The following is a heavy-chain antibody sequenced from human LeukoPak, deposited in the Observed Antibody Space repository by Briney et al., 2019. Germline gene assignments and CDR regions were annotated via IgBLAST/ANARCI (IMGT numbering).Heavy chain of an antibody. CDR2: ISYDGSNK. D-gene: IGHD6-19*01. V-gene: IGHV3-30*18. CDR1: GFTFSSYG. Sequence: TGGSLRLSCAASGFTFSSYGMHWVRQAPGKGLEWVAVISYDGSNKYYADSVKGRFTISRDNSKNTLYLQMNSLRAEDTAVYYCAKGGRSRHIAVAVDWGQGTLVTVSS. J-gene: IGHJ4*02. CDR3: AKGGRSRHIAVAVD.